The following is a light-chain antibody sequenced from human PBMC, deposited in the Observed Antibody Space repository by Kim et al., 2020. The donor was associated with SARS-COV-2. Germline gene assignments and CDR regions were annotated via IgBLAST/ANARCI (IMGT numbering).Light chain of an antibody. V-gene: IGKV1-39*01. CDR3: QQSYSTPLHS. Sequence: ASVGDRVTITCRASQSISTYLNWYQQKPGKAPQLLIYAASSLQSGVPSRFSGSGSGTNFTLTISSLQPDDFATYYCQQSYSTPLHSFGQGTKLEIK. CDR2: AAS. CDR1: QSISTY. J-gene: IGKJ2*03.